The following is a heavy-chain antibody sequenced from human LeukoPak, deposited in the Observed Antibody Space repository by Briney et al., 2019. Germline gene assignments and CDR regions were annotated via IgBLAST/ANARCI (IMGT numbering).Heavy chain of an antibody. CDR1: GDSVANDFF. CDR3: AREKFVEMATTIRSFILDY. D-gene: IGHD5-24*01. J-gene: IGHJ4*02. V-gene: IGHV4-38-2*02. Sequence: SETLSLTCTVSGDSVANDFFWGWVRQPPGKELEWIGSFCLGRDTYYRPSLKSRVTISVDTSKNQFSLNLNPVTAADTAVYYCAREKFVEMATTIRSFILDYWGRGTPVAVSS. CDR2: FCLGRDT.